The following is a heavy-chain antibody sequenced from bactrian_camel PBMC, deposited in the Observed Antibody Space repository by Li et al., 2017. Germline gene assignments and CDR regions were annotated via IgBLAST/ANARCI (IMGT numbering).Heavy chain of an antibody. CDR2: LYTADGAT. J-gene: IGHJ7*01. D-gene: IGHD3*01. CDR1: GWPGGSYC. Sequence: VQLVESGGGLVQPGGSLRLSCAVSGWPGGSYCLGWFRQAPGKEREGVASLYTADGATHYADSVKGRFTISRDNAKNTLYLQMNSLKAEDSAVYYCAADLCVVLLSVMAWTTGAREPRSPS. V-gene: IGHV3S1*01.